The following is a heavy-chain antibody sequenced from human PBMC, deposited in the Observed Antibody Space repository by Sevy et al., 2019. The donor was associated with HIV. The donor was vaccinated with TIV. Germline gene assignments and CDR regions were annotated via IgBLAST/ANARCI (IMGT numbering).Heavy chain of an antibody. D-gene: IGHD4-17*01. J-gene: IGHJ3*02. CDR2: IKTKNDCGTT. V-gene: IGHV3-15*01. CDR1: GFTFSNTR. CDR3: TTMGWHGGFDI. Sequence: GGSLRLSCEASGFTFSNTRMSWVRQAPGKGLELVGRIKTKNDCGTTDYAAPVIGRFTISRDDSKTTLYLRMNSLKIEDTAVYYCTTMGWHGGFDIWGQGTMVTVSS.